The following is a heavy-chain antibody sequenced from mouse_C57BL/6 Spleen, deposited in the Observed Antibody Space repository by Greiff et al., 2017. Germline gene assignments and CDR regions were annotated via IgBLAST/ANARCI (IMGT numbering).Heavy chain of an antibody. J-gene: IGHJ3*01. V-gene: IGHV1-62-2*01. Sequence: QVQLQESGAELVKPGASVKLSCKASGYTFTEYTIHWVKQRSGQGLEWIGWFYPGSGSIKYNEKFKDKATMTADKSSSTVDLELSRLTSEDSAVYFGARHEDDYGSSGFADWGQGTLVTVSA. CDR1: GYTFTEYT. D-gene: IGHD1-1*01. CDR3: ARHEDDYGSSGFAD. CDR2: FYPGSGSI.